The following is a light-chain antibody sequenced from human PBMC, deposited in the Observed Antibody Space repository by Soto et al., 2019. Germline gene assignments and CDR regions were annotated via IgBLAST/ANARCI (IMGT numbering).Light chain of an antibody. Sequence: QSVLTQPASVSASPGQSITISCTGTSSDVGGYKFVSWYQHHPGKATQLMIYEVNNRPSGVSNRFSGSKSGNTASLTISGLQPEDEADYYCLSYTSANTRVFGGGTKLTVL. J-gene: IGLJ3*02. V-gene: IGLV2-14*01. CDR1: SSDVGGYKF. CDR2: EVN. CDR3: LSYTSANTRV.